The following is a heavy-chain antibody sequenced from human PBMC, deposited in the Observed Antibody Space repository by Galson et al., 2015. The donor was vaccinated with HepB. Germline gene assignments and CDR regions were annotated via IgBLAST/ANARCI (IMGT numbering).Heavy chain of an antibody. J-gene: IGHJ4*02. CDR1: GFTFSSYW. CDR3: VKDLGRVRHVRGY. Sequence: SLRLSCAASGFTFSSYWMHWVRQTPGKGLEWVANINQDGNEKYYVDSVKGRFIISRDNADNLVYVEMNGLRAEDTAVYYCVKDLGRVRHVRGYWGQGTLVTVSS. CDR2: INQDGNEK. V-gene: IGHV3-7*01. D-gene: IGHD6-6*01.